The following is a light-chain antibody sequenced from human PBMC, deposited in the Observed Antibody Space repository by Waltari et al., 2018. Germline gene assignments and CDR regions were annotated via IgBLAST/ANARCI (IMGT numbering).Light chain of an antibody. J-gene: IGLJ3*02. V-gene: IGLV2-23*02. Sequence: QSALTQSASVSGSPGQSITISCTGTSRDVGSYYLVSWYQQLPGRAPPLILFGVGKRRSGISGRFPGPKAGNTAARTISGLQAEDEAHYYCSSYTQSRTRVFGGGTKVTVL. CDR2: GVG. CDR1: SRDVGSYYL. CDR3: SSYTQSRTRV.